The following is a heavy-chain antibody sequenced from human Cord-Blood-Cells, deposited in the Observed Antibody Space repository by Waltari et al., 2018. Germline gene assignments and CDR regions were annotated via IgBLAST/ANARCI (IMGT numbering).Heavy chain of an antibody. Sequence: QVQLQESGPGLVKPSETLSLTCAVSGYSISSGYYWGWIRQPPGKGLEWIGSIYHSGSTYYNPSLKSRVTISVDPSKNQFSLKLSSVTAADTAVYYCARGQSYYGSGSYYYFDYWGQGTLVTVSS. CDR2: IYHSGST. J-gene: IGHJ4*02. V-gene: IGHV4-38-2*01. D-gene: IGHD3-10*01. CDR1: GYSISSGYY. CDR3: ARGQSYYGSGSYYYFDY.